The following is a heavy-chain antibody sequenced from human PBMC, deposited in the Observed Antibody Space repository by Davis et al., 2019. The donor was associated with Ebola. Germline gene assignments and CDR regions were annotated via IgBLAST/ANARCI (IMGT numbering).Heavy chain of an antibody. CDR1: GFPFSSYG. Sequence: GASLKISCAASGFPFSSYGKNWVRQAPGKGLEWVANIKEDGSEKYYVESVKGRFTISRDNTKNSLYLQMNSLSAEDTAIYSCARALDYWGQGTLVTVSS. CDR3: ARALDY. CDR2: IKEDGSEK. V-gene: IGHV3-7*04. J-gene: IGHJ4*02.